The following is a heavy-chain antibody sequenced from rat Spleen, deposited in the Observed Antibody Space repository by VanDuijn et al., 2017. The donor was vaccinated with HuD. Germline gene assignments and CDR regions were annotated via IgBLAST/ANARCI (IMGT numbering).Heavy chain of an antibody. CDR2: ISYDGSST. D-gene: IGHD1-1*01. CDR1: GFTFSDYN. CDR3: ARSEGVHYYLPFAD. J-gene: IGHJ3*01. Sequence: EVQLVESGGGLVQPGRSLKLSCAASGFTFSDYNMAWVRQAPKKGLEWVTTISYDGSSTYYRDSVKGRFTISRDNARGTLYLPMDSLRSEDTATYYCARSEGVHYYLPFADWGQGALVTVSS. V-gene: IGHV5-7*01.